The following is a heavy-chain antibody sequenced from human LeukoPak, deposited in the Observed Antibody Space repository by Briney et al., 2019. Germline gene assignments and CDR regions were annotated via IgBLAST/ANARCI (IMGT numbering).Heavy chain of an antibody. D-gene: IGHD5-12*01. CDR1: GYTFTNYA. V-gene: IGHV1-3*01. CDR3: AKDLGLRDAFNI. J-gene: IGHJ3*02. Sequence: GASVKVSCKASGYTFTNYAIHWVRQAPGQRLEWLGWINAGDGNTESSQKLQDRLTITRDTTASTAYMELSSLRSEDTAVYYCAKDLGLRDAFNIWGHGTMVTVSS. CDR2: INAGDGNT.